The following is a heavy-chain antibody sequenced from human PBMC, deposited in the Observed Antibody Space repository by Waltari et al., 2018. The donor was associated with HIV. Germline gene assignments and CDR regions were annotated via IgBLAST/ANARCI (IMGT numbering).Heavy chain of an antibody. D-gene: IGHD5-12*01. J-gene: IGHJ3*02. Sequence: SMNRVRQAPGKGLEWVSSISSGSVYIYYADSVKGRFTISRDNAKNSLYLQMNSLRAEDTAVYYCARDEAEMATLTAFDIWGQGTMVTVSS. CDR3: ARDEAEMATLTAFDI. CDR2: ISSGSVYI. V-gene: IGHV3-21*01. CDR1: S.